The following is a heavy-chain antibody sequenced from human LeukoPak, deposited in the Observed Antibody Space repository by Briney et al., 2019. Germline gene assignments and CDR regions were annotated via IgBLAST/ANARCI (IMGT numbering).Heavy chain of an antibody. CDR1: GFTFSNYW. D-gene: IGHD2-2*01. J-gene: IGHJ6*02. CDR3: ARAGLCSSTSCYGYYYYGMDV. CDR2: IKQDGSEK. V-gene: IGHV3-7*01. Sequence: GGSLRLSCAASGFTFSNYWMNWVRQAPGKGLEWVANIKQDGSEKYYVDSVKGRFTISRDNAKNSLYLQMNSLRAEDTAVYYCARAGLCSSTSCYGYYYYGMDVWGQGTTVTVSS.